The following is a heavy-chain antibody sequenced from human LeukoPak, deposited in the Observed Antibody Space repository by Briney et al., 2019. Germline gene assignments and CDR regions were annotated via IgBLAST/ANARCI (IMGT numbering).Heavy chain of an antibody. D-gene: IGHD3/OR15-3a*01. CDR3: ARGQRGLPY. J-gene: IGHJ4*02. Sequence: SETLSLTCTVSGGSIRSGGSYWSWVRQPPGKGLEWIGNIYYSGSTDSNPSLKSRVTFSVDTSKNQFSLKLTSVTAADTAMYYCARGQRGLPYWGQGTLVTVSS. CDR1: GGSIRSGGSY. CDR2: IYYSGST. V-gene: IGHV4-61*08.